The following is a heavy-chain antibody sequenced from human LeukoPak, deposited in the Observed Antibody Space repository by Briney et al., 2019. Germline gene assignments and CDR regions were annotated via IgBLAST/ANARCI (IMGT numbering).Heavy chain of an antibody. CDR3: AREGPSVTPYY. J-gene: IGHJ4*02. D-gene: IGHD4-17*01. CDR1: GLKFSSNW. CDR2: IKQDGSEK. Sequence: GGSLRLSCAASGLKFSSNWMSWVRQAAGKGLEWVANIKQDGSEKYYVDSAKGRFTISRDNAKNSLHLQMNSLRAEDTAVYYCAREGPSVTPYYWGQGTLVTVSS. V-gene: IGHV3-7*01.